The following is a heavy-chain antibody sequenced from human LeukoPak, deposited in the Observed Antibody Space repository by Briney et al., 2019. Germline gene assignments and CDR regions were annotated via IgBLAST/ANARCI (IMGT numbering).Heavy chain of an antibody. Sequence: ASVKVSCKASGGTFSSYAISWVRQAPGQGLERMGRIIPILGIANYAQKFQGRVTITADKSTSTAYMELSSLRSEDTAVYYCARPLTTGGAFDIWGQGTMVTVSS. J-gene: IGHJ3*02. D-gene: IGHD1-14*01. V-gene: IGHV1-69*04. CDR3: ARPLTTGGAFDI. CDR2: IIPILGIA. CDR1: GGTFSSYA.